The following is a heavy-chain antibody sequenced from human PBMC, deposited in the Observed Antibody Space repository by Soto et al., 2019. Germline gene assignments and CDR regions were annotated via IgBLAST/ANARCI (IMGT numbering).Heavy chain of an antibody. CDR1: GGSFSGYY. Sequence: LSLTCAVYGGSFSGYYWSWIRQPPGKGLEWIGEINHSGSTNYNPSLKSRVTISVDTSKNQFSLKLSSVTAADTAVYYCARDASRRGTYGMDVWGQGTTVTVSS. D-gene: IGHD3-16*01. CDR2: INHSGST. V-gene: IGHV4-34*01. J-gene: IGHJ6*02. CDR3: ARDASRRGTYGMDV.